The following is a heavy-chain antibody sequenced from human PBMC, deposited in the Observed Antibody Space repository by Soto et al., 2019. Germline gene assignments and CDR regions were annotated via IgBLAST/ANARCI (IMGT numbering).Heavy chain of an antibody. D-gene: IGHD2-8*01. CDR1: VGTFSDYN. Sequence: VQLVQSGAEVKRPGSSVKVSCKAPVGTFSDYNIAWVRQARGQGLEWMGRIIPKLGITNYAHKFQDRVRITADKATSTAYMELTSLRYEDTAVYFCARVEGTRTTNFYHYMDVWGEGTSATVS. V-gene: IGHV1-69*02. CDR2: IIPKLGIT. CDR3: ARVEGTRTTNFYHYMDV. J-gene: IGHJ6*03.